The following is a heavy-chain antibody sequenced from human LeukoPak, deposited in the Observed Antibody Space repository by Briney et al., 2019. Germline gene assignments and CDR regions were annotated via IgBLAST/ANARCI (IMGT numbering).Heavy chain of an antibody. V-gene: IGHV4-39*01. CDR3: ARTAAYDILTGYWYFDY. CDR1: GGSISSSSYY. Sequence: SETLSLTCSVSGGSISSSSYYLGWIRQPPGKGLEWIGGIYYSGSMYYNPSLKSRLTIFVDTSKNQFSLKLSSVTAADTAVYFCARTAAYDILTGYWYFDYWGQGILVTVSS. CDR2: IYYSGSM. D-gene: IGHD3-9*01. J-gene: IGHJ4*02.